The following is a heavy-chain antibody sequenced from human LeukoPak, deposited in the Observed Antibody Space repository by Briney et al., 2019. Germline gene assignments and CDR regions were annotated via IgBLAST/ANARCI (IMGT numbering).Heavy chain of an antibody. CDR1: LGSHW. J-gene: IGHJ4*02. V-gene: IGHV3-7*01. CDR3: TRDQT. CDR2: IKEDGSQK. Sequence: GGSLRLSCVGALGSHWMGWVRQAPGKGLEWVADIKEDGSQKYYMDSVKGRFTISRDNAKSSLFLQMNNLRVEDTAVYYCTRDQTWGQGTLVTVSS.